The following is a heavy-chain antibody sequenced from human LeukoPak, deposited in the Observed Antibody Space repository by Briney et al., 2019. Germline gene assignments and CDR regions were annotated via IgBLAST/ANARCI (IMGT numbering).Heavy chain of an antibody. D-gene: IGHD3-22*01. CDR1: GGTFSSYA. CDR2: IIPIFGTA. V-gene: IGHV1-69*05. CDR3: ARATDYDSSGYYDAFDI. J-gene: IGHJ3*02. Sequence: SVKVSCKASGGTFSSYAIGWVRQAPGQGLEWMGGIIPIFGTANYAQKFQGRVTITTDESTSTAYMELSSLRSEDTAVYYCARATDYDSSGYYDAFDIWGQGTMVTVSS.